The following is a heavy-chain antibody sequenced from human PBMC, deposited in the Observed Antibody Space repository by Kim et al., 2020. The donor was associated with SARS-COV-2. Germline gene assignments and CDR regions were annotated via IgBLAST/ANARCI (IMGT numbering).Heavy chain of an antibody. CDR1: GGTFSSYA. Sequence: SVKVSCKASGGTFSSYAISWVRQAPGQGLEWMGGIIPIFGTANYAQKFQGRVTITADKSTSTAYMELSSLRSEDTAVYYCARSPLYRVVVAARSWYFDLWGRGTLVTVSS. J-gene: IGHJ2*01. CDR3: ARSPLYRVVVAARSWYFDL. CDR2: IIPIFGTA. D-gene: IGHD2-15*01. V-gene: IGHV1-69*06.